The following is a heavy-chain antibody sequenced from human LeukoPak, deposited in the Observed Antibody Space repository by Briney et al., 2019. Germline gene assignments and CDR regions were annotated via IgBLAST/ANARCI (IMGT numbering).Heavy chain of an antibody. CDR3: ARGTKYHYDSSGYTYYFDY. Sequence: SETLSLTCTVSGGSISSYYWSWIRQPPGKGLEWIGYIYYSGSTNYNPSLKSRVTISVDTSKNQFSLKLSSVTAADTAVYYCARGTKYHYDSSGYTYYFDYWGQGTLVTVSS. CDR2: IYYSGST. V-gene: IGHV4-59*01. CDR1: GGSISSYY. J-gene: IGHJ4*02. D-gene: IGHD3-22*01.